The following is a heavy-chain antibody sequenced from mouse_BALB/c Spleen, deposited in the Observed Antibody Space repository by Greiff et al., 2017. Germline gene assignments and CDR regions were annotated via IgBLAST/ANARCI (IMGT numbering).Heavy chain of an antibody. CDR2: ISSGGSYT. D-gene: IGHD2-3*01. V-gene: IGHV5-6*02. Sequence: EVKLEESGGDLVKPGGSLKLSCAASGFTFSSYGMSWVRQTPDKRLEWVATISSGGSYTYYPDSVKGRFTISRDNAKNTLYLQMSSLKSEDTAMYYCARRQSYDGYYYFDYWGQGTTLTVSS. CDR3: ARRQSYDGYYYFDY. J-gene: IGHJ2*01. CDR1: GFTFSSYG.